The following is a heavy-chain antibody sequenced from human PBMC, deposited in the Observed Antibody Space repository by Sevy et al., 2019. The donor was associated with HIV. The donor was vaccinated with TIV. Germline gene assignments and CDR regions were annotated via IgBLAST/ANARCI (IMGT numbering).Heavy chain of an antibody. CDR2: IYYSGST. J-gene: IGHJ5*02. V-gene: IGHV4-30-4*01. CDR3: ARARVATIPNWFDP. D-gene: IGHD5-12*01. Sequence: SETLSLTCTVSGGSISSGDYYWSWIRQPPGKGLEWIGYIYYSGSTYYNPSLKSRVTISVDTSKNQFSLKLSSVTAAETAVYYCARARVATIPNWFDPWGQGTLVTVSS. CDR1: GGSISSGDYY.